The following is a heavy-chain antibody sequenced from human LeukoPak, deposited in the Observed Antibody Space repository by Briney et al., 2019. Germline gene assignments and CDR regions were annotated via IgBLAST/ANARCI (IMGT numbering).Heavy chain of an antibody. Sequence: GGSLRLSCAASGFTFSSYSMNWVRQAPGKGLEWVSSISSSSSYIYYADSVKGRFTISRDNAKDSLYLQMNSLRAEDTAVYYCARRYYDSSGYLYYFDYWGQGTLVTVSS. CDR3: ARRYYDSSGYLYYFDY. CDR2: ISSSSSYI. CDR1: GFTFSSYS. J-gene: IGHJ4*02. V-gene: IGHV3-21*01. D-gene: IGHD3-22*01.